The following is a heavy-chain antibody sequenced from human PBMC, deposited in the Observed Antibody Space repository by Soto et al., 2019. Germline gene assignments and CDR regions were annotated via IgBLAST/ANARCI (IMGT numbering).Heavy chain of an antibody. J-gene: IGHJ6*03. CDR1: GFTFSSYW. V-gene: IGHV3-7*01. D-gene: IGHD4-17*01. Sequence: EVQLVESGGGLVQPGGSLRLSCAASGFTFSSYWMSWVRQAPGKGLEWVANIKQDGSEKYYVDSVKGRFTISRDNAKNSLYLQMNSLRAEDTAVYYCAGPLDYGDYVSSNYYMDVWGKGTTVTVSS. CDR3: AGPLDYGDYVSSNYYMDV. CDR2: IKQDGSEK.